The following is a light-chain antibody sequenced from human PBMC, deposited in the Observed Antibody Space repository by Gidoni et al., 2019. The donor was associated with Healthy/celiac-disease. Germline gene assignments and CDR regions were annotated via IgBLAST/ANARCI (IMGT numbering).Light chain of an antibody. Sequence: EIVLTQSPGTLSLSPGERATLSCRASQSVSSSYLALYQQKPGQAPRLLIYGASSRATGIPDRFSGSGSGTDFTLTISRLEPEDFAVYYCQQYGSSPWTFXXXTKVEIK. CDR2: GAS. V-gene: IGKV3-20*01. CDR3: QQYGSSPWT. J-gene: IGKJ1*01. CDR1: QSVSSSY.